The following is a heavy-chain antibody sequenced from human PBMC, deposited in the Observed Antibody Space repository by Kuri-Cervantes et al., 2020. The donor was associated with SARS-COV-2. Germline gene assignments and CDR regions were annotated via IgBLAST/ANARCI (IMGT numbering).Heavy chain of an antibody. CDR3: AKDIKSQLPHDAFDI. J-gene: IGHJ3*02. V-gene: IGHV3-30-3*01. Sequence: GESLKISCAASGFTFGSYAMHWVRQAPGKGLEWVAVISYDGSNKYYADSVKGRFTISRDNSKNTLYLQMNSLRAEDTAVYYCAKDIKSQLPHDAFDIWGQGTMVTVSS. CDR1: GFTFGSYA. CDR2: ISYDGSNK. D-gene: IGHD2-2*01.